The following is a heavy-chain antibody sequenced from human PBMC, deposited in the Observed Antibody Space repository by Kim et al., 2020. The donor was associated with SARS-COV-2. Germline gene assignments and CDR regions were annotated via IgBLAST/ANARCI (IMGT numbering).Heavy chain of an antibody. CDR1: GYTLTELS. CDR2: FDPEDGET. Sequence: ASVKVSCKVSGYTLTELSMHWVRQAPGKGLEWMGGFDPEDGETIYAQKFQGRVTMTEDTSTDTAYMELSSLRSEDTAVYYCATVTHIVVVTARAFDIWGQGTMVTVSS. J-gene: IGHJ3*02. CDR3: ATVTHIVVVTARAFDI. V-gene: IGHV1-24*01. D-gene: IGHD2-21*02.